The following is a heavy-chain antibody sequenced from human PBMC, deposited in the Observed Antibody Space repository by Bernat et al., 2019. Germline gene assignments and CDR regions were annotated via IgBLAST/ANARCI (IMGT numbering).Heavy chain of an antibody. CDR2: RSYDGSNK. Sequence: QVQLVESGGGVVQPGRSLRLSCAASGFTFSSYAMHWVRQAPGKGLEWVAVRSYDGSNKYYADSVKGRFTISRANSKNTLYLQMNSLRAEDTAVYYCAREYSSSSGPRNYFDYWGQGTLVTVSS. CDR1: GFTFSSYA. V-gene: IGHV3-30*01. J-gene: IGHJ4*02. D-gene: IGHD6-6*01. CDR3: AREYSSSSGPRNYFDY.